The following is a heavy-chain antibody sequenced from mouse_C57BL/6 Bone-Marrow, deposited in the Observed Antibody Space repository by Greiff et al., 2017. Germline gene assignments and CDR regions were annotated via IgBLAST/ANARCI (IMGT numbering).Heavy chain of an antibody. CDR3: ARGYFDY. V-gene: IGHV1-66*01. CDR1: GYSFTSYY. J-gene: IGHJ2*01. Sequence: VQLVESGPELVKPGASVKISCKASGYSFTSYYIHWVKQRPGQGLEWIGWIYPGSGNTKYNEKFKGKATLTADTSSSTAYMQLSSQTSEDSAVYYCARGYFDYWGQGTTLTVSS. CDR2: IYPGSGNT.